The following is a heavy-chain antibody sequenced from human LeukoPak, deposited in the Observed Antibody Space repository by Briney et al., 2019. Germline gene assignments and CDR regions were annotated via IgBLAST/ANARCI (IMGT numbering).Heavy chain of an antibody. CDR1: GFSFSSYA. D-gene: IGHD2-2*01. CDR2: ISGSGGST. CDR3: AKTCSSTSCYFD. V-gene: IGHV3-23*01. Sequence: GGSLRLSCAASGFSFSSYAMSWVRQAPGKGLEWVSAISGSGGSTYYADSVKGRFTISRDNSKNTLYLQMNSLRAEDTAVYYCAKTCSSTSCYFDWGQGTLVTVSS. J-gene: IGHJ4*02.